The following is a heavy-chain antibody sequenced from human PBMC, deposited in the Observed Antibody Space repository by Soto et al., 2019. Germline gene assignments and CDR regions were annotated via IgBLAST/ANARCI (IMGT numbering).Heavy chain of an antibody. V-gene: IGHV3-30*03. CDR1: GFMFSSYG. Sequence: PGGSLRLSCAASGFMFSSYGIHWVRQAPGRGLEWVAVISYGGTYKYYADSVKGRFTLSRDNSENTVSLQMNSLRPEDTAVYYCATSLDAFDIWGQGTMVTVS. CDR3: ATSLDAFDI. J-gene: IGHJ3*02. CDR2: ISYGGTYK.